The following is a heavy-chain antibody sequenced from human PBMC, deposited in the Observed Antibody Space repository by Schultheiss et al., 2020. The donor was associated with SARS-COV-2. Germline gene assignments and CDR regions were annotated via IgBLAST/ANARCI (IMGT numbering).Heavy chain of an antibody. V-gene: IGHV3-7*05. CDR1: GFIFSTYW. CDR3: ARARARYYYYAMDV. J-gene: IGHJ6*02. D-gene: IGHD6-6*01. CDR2: IKQDGSET. Sequence: GGSLRLSCAASGFIFSTYWMTWVRQAPGKGLEWVANIKQDGSETYYVDSVKGRFAISRDNTKNSLYLHMNILRAEDTAVYYCARARARYYYYAMDVWGQGTTVTVSS.